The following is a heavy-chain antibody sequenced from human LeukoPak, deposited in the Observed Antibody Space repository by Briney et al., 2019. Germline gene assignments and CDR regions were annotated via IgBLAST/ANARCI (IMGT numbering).Heavy chain of an antibody. CDR3: ARDPHYYYGSGSYYLIDAFDI. J-gene: IGHJ3*02. Sequence: GRSLRLSCAASGFTFSGYGMHWVRQAPGKGLEWVSYISSSGSTIYYADSVKGRFTISRDNAKNSLYLQMNSLRAEDTAVYYCARDPHYYYGSGSYYLIDAFDIWGQGTMVTVSS. V-gene: IGHV3-48*04. CDR1: GFTFSGYG. CDR2: ISSSGSTI. D-gene: IGHD3-10*01.